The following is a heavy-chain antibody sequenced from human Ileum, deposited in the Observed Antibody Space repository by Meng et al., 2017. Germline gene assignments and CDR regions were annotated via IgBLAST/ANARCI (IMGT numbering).Heavy chain of an antibody. Sequence: VQLQQVGAGLLKPSETLSLTCCGYGGSFSGYYWSWIRQPPGKGLEWIGEIDHSGGTNYNPSLKNRVTISVDTSNNRFSLKLSSVKAADTALYFCARRVGATPYAYNWLDPWGQGTLVTVSS. D-gene: IGHD1-26*01. CDR2: IDHSGGT. CDR1: GGSFSGYY. J-gene: IGHJ5*02. CDR3: ARRVGATPYAYNWLDP. V-gene: IGHV4-34*01.